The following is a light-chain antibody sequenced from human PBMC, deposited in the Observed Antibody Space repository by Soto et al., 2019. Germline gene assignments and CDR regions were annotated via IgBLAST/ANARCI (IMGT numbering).Light chain of an antibody. J-gene: IGLJ7*01. CDR1: SSDVGGYNY. CDR2: DVS. V-gene: IGLV2-14*01. Sequence: QSALTQPASVSGSPGQSITISCTGTSSDVGGYNYVSLYQQHPGQAPKLMIYDVSNRPSGVSNRFSGSKSGNTASLTISGLQAEDEADYYCSSYTSSSTHAVFGGGTQLTVL. CDR3: SSYTSSSTHAV.